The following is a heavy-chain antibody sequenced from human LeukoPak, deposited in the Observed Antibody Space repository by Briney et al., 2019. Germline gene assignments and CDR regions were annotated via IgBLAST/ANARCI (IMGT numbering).Heavy chain of an antibody. V-gene: IGHV3-49*03. J-gene: IGHJ4*02. Sequence: PGGSLRLSCTASRFTFGDYAMSWFRQAPGKGLEWVGFIRSKAYGGTTEYAASVKGRFTISRDDSKSIAYLQMNSLKTEDTAVYYCTRDVGSSLGYFDYWGQGTLVTVSS. CDR3: TRDVGSSLGYFDY. CDR2: IRSKAYGGTT. CDR1: RFTFGDYA. D-gene: IGHD6-13*01.